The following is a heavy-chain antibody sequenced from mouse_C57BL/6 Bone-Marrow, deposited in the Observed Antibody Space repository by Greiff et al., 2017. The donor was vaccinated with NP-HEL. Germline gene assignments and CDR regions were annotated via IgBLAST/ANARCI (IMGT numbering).Heavy chain of an antibody. J-gene: IGHJ4*01. CDR3: ARRSYGSTLYYYAMDY. D-gene: IGHD1-1*01. Sequence: EVKVVESGGDLVKPGGSLKLSCAASGFTFSSYGMSWVRQTPDKRLEWVATISSGGSYTYYPDSVKGRFTISRDNAKNTLYLQMSSLKSEDTAMYYCARRSYGSTLYYYAMDYWGQGTSVTVSS. V-gene: IGHV5-6*02. CDR1: GFTFSSYG. CDR2: ISSGGSYT.